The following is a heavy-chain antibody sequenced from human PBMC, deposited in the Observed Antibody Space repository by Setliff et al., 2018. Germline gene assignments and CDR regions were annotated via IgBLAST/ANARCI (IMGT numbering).Heavy chain of an antibody. CDR3: AKVYTSGWFPYDAFDM. V-gene: IGHV3-23*01. J-gene: IGHJ3*02. D-gene: IGHD6-19*01. Sequence: GGSLRLSCAASGFTFGDFAMTWVRQAPGKGLEWVSGIGGRGISTYYADSVKGRFIISRDNSENTLYLQMNSLRAEDTAVYHCAKVYTSGWFPYDAFDMWGQGTMVTVSS. CDR1: GFTFGDFA. CDR2: IGGRGIST.